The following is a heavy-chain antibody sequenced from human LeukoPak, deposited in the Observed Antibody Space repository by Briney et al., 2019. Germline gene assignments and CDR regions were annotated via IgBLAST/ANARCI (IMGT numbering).Heavy chain of an antibody. CDR2: INPNSGDT. V-gene: IGHV1-2*06. CDR1: GDTFTGFY. J-gene: IGHJ4*02. D-gene: IGHD5-18*01. CDR3: ASDSGYSYGDIDF. Sequence: ASVKVSCKASGDTFTGFYMQWVRQAPGQGLEWMGRINPNSGDTNYAQKFQGRVTMTRDTSITTAYMELSRLRSDDMAVYYCASDSGYSYGDIDFWGQGTLVTVSS.